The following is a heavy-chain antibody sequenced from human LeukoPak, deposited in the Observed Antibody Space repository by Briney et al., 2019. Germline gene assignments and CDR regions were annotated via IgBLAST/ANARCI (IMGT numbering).Heavy chain of an antibody. CDR3: ARHRIPAALASAFDY. D-gene: IGHD2-2*01. Sequence: SETLSLTCTVSGGSISSSSYYWDWIRQPPGKGLEWIGAIYYSGNTNYNPSLKSRVTISVDTSKNQFSLKLSSVAAADTAVYYCARHRIPAALASAFDYWGQGTLVTVSS. V-gene: IGHV4-39*01. J-gene: IGHJ4*02. CDR1: GGSISSSSYY. CDR2: IYYSGNT.